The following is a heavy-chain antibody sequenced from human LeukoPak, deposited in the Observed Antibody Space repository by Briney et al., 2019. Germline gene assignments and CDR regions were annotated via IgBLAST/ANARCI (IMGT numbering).Heavy chain of an antibody. CDR3: ARRAGAYSHPYDY. D-gene: IGHD4/OR15-4a*01. V-gene: IGHV3-48*04. J-gene: IGHJ4*02. CDR2: ISSSGSTV. Sequence: PGGSLRLSCAASGFTFSSYSMNWVLQAPGKGLEWVSYISSSGSTVYYADSVKGRFTISRDNAKNSLYLQMNSLRAEDTAVYYCARRAGAYSHPYDYWGQGTLVTVSS. CDR1: GFTFSSYS.